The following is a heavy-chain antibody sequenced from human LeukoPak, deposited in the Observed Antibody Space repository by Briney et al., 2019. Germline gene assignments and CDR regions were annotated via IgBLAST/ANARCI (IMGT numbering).Heavy chain of an antibody. J-gene: IGHJ4*02. CDR3: ARDLFKAAAASSSEY. CDR1: GGSISSGGYY. CDR2: IYYSGST. D-gene: IGHD6-13*01. Sequence: PSETLSLTCTVSGGSISSGGYYWSWIRQHPGKGLEWIGYIYYSGSTYYNPSLKSRVTISVDTSKNQFSLKLSSVTAADTAVYYCARDLFKAAAASSSEYWGQGTLVTVSS. V-gene: IGHV4-31*03.